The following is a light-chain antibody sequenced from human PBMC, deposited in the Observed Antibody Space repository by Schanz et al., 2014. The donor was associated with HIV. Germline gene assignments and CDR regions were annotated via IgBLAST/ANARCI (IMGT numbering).Light chain of an antibody. CDR3: QQYYATLQT. Sequence: DIVMTQSPDSLAVSLGERATIHCKSSQSVLYSSNNKNYLAWYQQKPGQPPKLLIYWASTRESGVPDRFSGSGSGTDFTLTISSLQAEDVAVYYCQQYYATLQTFGQGTKVEIK. CDR1: QSVLYSSNNKNY. CDR2: WAS. J-gene: IGKJ1*01. V-gene: IGKV4-1*01.